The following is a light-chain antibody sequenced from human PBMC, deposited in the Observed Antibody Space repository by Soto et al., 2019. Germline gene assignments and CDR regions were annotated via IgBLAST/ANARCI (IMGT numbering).Light chain of an antibody. CDR2: GVS. CDR3: QQSYSNLWA. Sequence: DIHMTESPSSLSASVGDRVTIACRASQSITSYLNWYQQKPGKAPKLLIYGVSSLQSGVPSRFSGSGSGTDFTLTISSLQPEDFATYYCQQSYSNLWAFGQGTKVDIK. J-gene: IGKJ1*01. CDR1: QSITSY. V-gene: IGKV1-39*01.